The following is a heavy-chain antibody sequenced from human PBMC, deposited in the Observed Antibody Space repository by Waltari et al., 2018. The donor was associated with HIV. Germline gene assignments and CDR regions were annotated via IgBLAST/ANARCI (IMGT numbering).Heavy chain of an antibody. CDR3: ARQQLGSGALDL. D-gene: IGHD3-10*02. J-gene: IGHJ4*02. V-gene: IGHV3-21*02. Sequence: DVQLVESGGGLVKPGGSLRLSCTASGLTFRTDPMNWVRQAPGKGLEWVSSISSGTSYIYYADAVTGRFTVSRDNAKNSLFLQMNSLRADDTAVYYCARQQLGSGALDLWGQGTLVTVSS. CDR2: ISSGTSYI. CDR1: GLTFRTDP.